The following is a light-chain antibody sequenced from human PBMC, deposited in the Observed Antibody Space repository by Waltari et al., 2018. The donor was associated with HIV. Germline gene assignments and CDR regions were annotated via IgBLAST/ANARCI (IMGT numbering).Light chain of an antibody. Sequence: QSALPQPASVSGSPGQSITISCTGTSRDVGASHYVSWYQQPPGTAPKLMIFEVSNRPSGISDRFSGSKSGNTASLTISGLQAEDEADYYCSSLTTTNTLIFGGGTKVTVL. J-gene: IGLJ2*01. CDR3: SSLTTTNTLI. CDR2: EVS. CDR1: SRDVGASHY. V-gene: IGLV2-14*01.